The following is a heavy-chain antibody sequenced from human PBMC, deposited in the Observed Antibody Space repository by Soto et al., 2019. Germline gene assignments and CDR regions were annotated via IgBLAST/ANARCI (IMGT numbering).Heavy chain of an antibody. CDR2: ISYDGSNK. CDR3: AKEALPQLLPPPFDY. Sequence: QVQLVESGGGVVQPGRSLRLSCAASGFTFSSYGMHWVRQAPGKGLEWVAVISYDGSNKYYADSVKGRFTISRDNSKNTLYLQMNSLTAEDTAVYYCAKEALPQLLPPPFDYWGQGTLVTVSS. CDR1: GFTFSSYG. D-gene: IGHD2-15*01. V-gene: IGHV3-30*18. J-gene: IGHJ4*02.